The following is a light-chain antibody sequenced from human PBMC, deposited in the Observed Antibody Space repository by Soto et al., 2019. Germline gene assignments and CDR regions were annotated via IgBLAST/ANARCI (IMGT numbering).Light chain of an antibody. J-gene: IGKJ1*01. CDR1: QSISSW. CDR3: QQYNSYPWT. Sequence: DIQMTQSPSTLSASVGDRVTITCRASQSISSWLAWYQQKPGKAHKLLIYEASSLESGVPSRFSGSESGTEFTLTISSLQPDDFATYYCQQYNSYPWTFGQGTKVEIK. V-gene: IGKV1-5*01. CDR2: EAS.